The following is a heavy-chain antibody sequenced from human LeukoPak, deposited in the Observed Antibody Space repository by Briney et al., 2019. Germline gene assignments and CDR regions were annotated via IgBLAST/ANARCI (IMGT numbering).Heavy chain of an antibody. J-gene: IGHJ4*02. CDR2: IIPIFGTA. CDR3: ARDLSKGYSSSWYFDY. V-gene: IGHV1-69*13. CDR1: GGTFSSYA. D-gene: IGHD6-13*01. Sequence: SVKVSCKASGGTFSSYAISWVRQAPGQGLEWMGGIIPIFGTANYAQKFQGRVTITADESTSTAYMELSSLRSEDTAVYYCARDLSKGYSSSWYFDYWGQGTLVTVSS.